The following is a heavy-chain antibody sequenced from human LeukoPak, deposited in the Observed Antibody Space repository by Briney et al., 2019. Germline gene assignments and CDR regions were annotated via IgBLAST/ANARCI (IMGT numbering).Heavy chain of an antibody. CDR2: LSSSISYI. CDR1: GFTFSSYS. D-gene: IGHD3-3*01. V-gene: IGHV3-21*01. CDR3: ARDAHYDFWSGYYSTWPLGY. J-gene: IGHJ4*02. Sequence: GGSLRLSCAASGFTFSSYSINWVRQAPGKGLEWVSSLSSSISYIYYADSVKGRFTIARDNAKNSLYLQMNSLRAEDTAVYYCARDAHYDFWSGYYSTWPLGYWGQGTLVTVSS.